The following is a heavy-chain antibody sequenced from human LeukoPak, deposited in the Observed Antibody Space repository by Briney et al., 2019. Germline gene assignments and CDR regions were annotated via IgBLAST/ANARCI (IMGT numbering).Heavy chain of an antibody. Sequence: GGSLRLSCAASGFTFSSYSMNWVRQAPGKGLEWVSYISSSSSTIYYADSVKGRFTISRDNAKNSLYLQMNSLRAEDTAVYYCARGDHDYDFWSGYFSREYYFDYWGQGTLVTVSS. J-gene: IGHJ4*02. CDR1: GFTFSSYS. D-gene: IGHD3-3*01. CDR3: ARGDHDYDFWSGYFSREYYFDY. V-gene: IGHV3-48*01. CDR2: ISSSSSTI.